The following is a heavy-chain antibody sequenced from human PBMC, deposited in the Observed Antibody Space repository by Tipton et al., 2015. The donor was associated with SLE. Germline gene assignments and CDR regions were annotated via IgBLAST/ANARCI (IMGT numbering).Heavy chain of an antibody. V-gene: IGHV4-30-4*08. J-gene: IGHJ4*02. CDR3: ARHWRVELVLGPFDY. Sequence: TLSLTCTVSGGSISSGDYYWSWIRQPPGKGLEWIGYIYYSGSTYYNPSLKSRVAISVDTSKNQFSLKLSSVTAADTAVYYCARHWRVELVLGPFDYWGQGTLVTVSS. CDR1: GGSISSGDYY. CDR2: IYYSGST. D-gene: IGHD6-13*01.